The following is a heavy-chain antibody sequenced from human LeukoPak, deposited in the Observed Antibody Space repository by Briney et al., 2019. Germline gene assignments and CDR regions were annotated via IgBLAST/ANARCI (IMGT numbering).Heavy chain of an antibody. V-gene: IGHV3-30*18. CDR1: GFTFSSHG. Sequence: GGSLRLSCAVSGFTFSSHGMHWVRHAPGKGLEWVALISYDGSNKYYADSVKGRFTISRDNSKNTLYLQMNSLRAEDTAVYYCAKDFRSLSDYVWGSYRPTGLDYWGQGTLVTVSS. J-gene: IGHJ4*02. D-gene: IGHD3-16*02. CDR2: ISYDGSNK. CDR3: AKDFRSLSDYVWGSYRPTGLDY.